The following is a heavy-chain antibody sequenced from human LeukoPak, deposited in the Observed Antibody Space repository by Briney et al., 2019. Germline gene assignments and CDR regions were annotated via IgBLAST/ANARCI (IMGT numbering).Heavy chain of an antibody. CDR2: IKQDGSEK. V-gene: IGHV3-7*03. J-gene: IGHJ4*02. D-gene: IGHD5-12*01. Sequence: QAGGSLRLSCAASGFTFSSYWMSWVRQAPGKGLEWVANIKQDGSEKYYVDSVKGRFTISRDNSKNSLYLQMNSLRAEDTALYYCAKDRHLSGYDDYYFDYWGQGTLVTVSS. CDR3: AKDRHLSGYDDYYFDY. CDR1: GFTFSSYW.